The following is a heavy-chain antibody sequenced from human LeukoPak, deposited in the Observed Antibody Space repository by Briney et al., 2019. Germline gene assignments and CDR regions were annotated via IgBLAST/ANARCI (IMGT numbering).Heavy chain of an antibody. D-gene: IGHD3-22*01. J-gene: IGHJ4*02. V-gene: IGHV5-51*01. CDR3: ARLYSSGSYRAFDY. Sequence: GEPLKISCKGSGYSFITYSIGWVRQMPGKGLEWMGIIYPGDSDTRYSPSFQGQVTISADKSINTAYLPWSSLKASDTAMYYCARLYSSGSYRAFDYWGQGTLVTVAS. CDR1: GYSFITYS. CDR2: IYPGDSDT.